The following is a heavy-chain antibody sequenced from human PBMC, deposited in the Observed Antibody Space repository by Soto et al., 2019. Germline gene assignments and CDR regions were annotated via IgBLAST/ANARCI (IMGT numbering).Heavy chain of an antibody. CDR2: INPRNGDA. CDR3: ARHRFTSGSDYFDY. V-gene: IGHV1-2*02. CDR1: GYTFTDYN. Sequence: ASVKVSCKPSGYTFTDYNLHWVRQAPGQGLEWMGSINPRNGDAVSPQKFQARVTMTRDASTTTAYMELIRLTSPDTAVYYCARHRFTSGSDYFDYWGQGTVVTVYS. J-gene: IGHJ4*02. D-gene: IGHD1-1*01.